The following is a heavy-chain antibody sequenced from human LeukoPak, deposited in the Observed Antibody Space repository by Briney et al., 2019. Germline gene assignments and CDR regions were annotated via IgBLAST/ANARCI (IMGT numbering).Heavy chain of an antibody. CDR2: IYPGDSDT. Sequence: GEPLQICAKGSGYSFATYWICWRRPMPGKRLEWMGIIYPGDSDTRYSPSFQGQVTISAEKSMSPAYLQWSSVKASDTAMFYCPRLAGSEATAIGAYAFDIWGQGTMVTVSS. V-gene: IGHV5-51*01. D-gene: IGHD2-21*02. CDR1: GYSFATYW. CDR3: PRLAGSEATAIGAYAFDI. J-gene: IGHJ3*02.